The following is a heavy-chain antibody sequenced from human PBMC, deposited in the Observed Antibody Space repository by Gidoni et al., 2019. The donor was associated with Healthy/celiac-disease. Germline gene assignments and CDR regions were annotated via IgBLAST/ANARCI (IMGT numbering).Heavy chain of an antibody. CDR3: ASGDSSSFRTYFDY. J-gene: IGHJ4*02. CDR2: SWYYGSNQ. V-gene: IGHV3-33*01. D-gene: IGHD6-6*01. Sequence: VQLVESGGGGGQPGRSRRRSCGESGCNFSSYGMYWVRPAPGMGLECGAVSWYYGSNQYSAAAVTGRFPISRDNSKNTLYLQMYSLRAEDTAVYYCASGDSSSFRTYFDYWGQGTLVTVSS. CDR1: GCNFSSYG.